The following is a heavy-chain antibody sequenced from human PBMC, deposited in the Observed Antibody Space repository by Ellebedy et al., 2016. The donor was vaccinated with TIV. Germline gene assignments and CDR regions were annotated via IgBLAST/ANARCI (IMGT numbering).Heavy chain of an antibody. V-gene: IGHV3-23*01. Sequence: GESLKISXTASGFTFSNYVTIWVRQAPGRGLEWVSAMTPSGSGTYYADSLKGRSTSSRDNSKNTLYLQMNSLRAEDTALYFCARGGMSTYYFDSWGQGTLVTVSS. CDR3: ARGGMSTYYFDS. CDR1: GFTFSNYV. CDR2: MTPSGSGT. D-gene: IGHD1-1*01. J-gene: IGHJ4*02.